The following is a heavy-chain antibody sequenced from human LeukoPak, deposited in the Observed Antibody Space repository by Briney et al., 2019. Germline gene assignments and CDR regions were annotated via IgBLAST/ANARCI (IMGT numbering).Heavy chain of an antibody. CDR1: GFTFDDYA. V-gene: IGHV3-9*03. D-gene: IGHD6-19*01. CDR2: ISWNSGSI. J-gene: IGHJ4*02. CDR3: AKSYSSGWYYFDY. Sequence: GGSLRLSCAASGFTFDDYAMHWVRQAPGKGLEWVSGISWNSGSIGYADSVKGRFTISRDNAKNSLYLQMNSLRAEDMALYCCAKSYSSGWYYFDYWGQGTLVTVSS.